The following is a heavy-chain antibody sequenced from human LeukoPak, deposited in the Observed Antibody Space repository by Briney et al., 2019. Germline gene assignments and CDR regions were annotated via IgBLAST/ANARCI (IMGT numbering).Heavy chain of an antibody. J-gene: IGHJ4*02. CDR2: INPSGGST. D-gene: IGHD3-3*01. CDR1: GYTFTSYY. Sequence: ASVKVSWKASGYTFTSYYMHWVRQAPGQGLEWMGIINPSGGSTSYAQKFQGRVTMTRDTSTSTVYMELSRLRSDDTAVYYCARTGFWSGYILNYWGQGTLVTVSS. CDR3: ARTGFWSGYILNY. V-gene: IGHV1-46*01.